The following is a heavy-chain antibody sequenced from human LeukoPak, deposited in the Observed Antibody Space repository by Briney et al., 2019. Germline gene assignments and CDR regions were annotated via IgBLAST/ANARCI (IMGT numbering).Heavy chain of an antibody. CDR2: INPNSGGT. Sequence: ASVKVSCKASGYTFTGYYMHWVRQAPGQGLEWMGWINPNSGGTNYVQKFQGRVTMTRDTSISTAYMELSRLRSDDTAVYYCARDSSGWLRYYYYYMDVWGKGTTVTVSS. CDR3: ARDSSGWLRYYYYYMDV. D-gene: IGHD6-19*01. CDR1: GYTFTGYY. J-gene: IGHJ6*03. V-gene: IGHV1-2*02.